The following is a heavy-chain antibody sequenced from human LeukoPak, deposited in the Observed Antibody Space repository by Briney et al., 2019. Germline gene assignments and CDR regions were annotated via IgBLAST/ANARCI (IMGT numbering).Heavy chain of an antibody. CDR2: IHYRGTT. V-gene: IGHV4-31*03. J-gene: IGHJ3*02. CDR3: ARDGYLNDAFDI. Sequence: SETLSLTCTVSGDSLTTDDSFWSWIRQFPGKGLEWIGYIHYRGTTNYNPSLKSRLSMSIDMSKDQFSLNLTSVTAADTAIYYCARDGYLNDAFDIWGQGIVVTVSS. CDR1: GDSLTTDDSF. D-gene: IGHD1-1*01.